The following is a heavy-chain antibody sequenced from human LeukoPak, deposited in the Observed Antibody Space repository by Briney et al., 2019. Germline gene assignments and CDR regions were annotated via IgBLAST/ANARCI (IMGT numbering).Heavy chain of an antibody. J-gene: IGHJ4*02. V-gene: IGHV4-4*07. Sequence: SETLSLTCTVSGGSISSDYWSWIRQPAGKGLEWIGRIYNTGTSNYNSSLKSRVTMSVDTSTNQFSLRLSSVTAADTAVYYCARESGNDWKLDSRGQGTLVTVSS. CDR3: ARESGNDWKLDS. D-gene: IGHD5-12*01. CDR1: GGSISSDY. CDR2: IYNTGTS.